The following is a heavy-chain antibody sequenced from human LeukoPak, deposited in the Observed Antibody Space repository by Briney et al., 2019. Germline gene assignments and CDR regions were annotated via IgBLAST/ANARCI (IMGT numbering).Heavy chain of an antibody. V-gene: IGHV3-23*01. CDR2: ISGSGGSI. Sequence: GGSLRLSCAASGFTFSSYAMSWVRQAPGKGLEWVSAISGSGGSIYYADSVKGRFTLSRDNSKNTLYLQMNSLRAEDTAVYYCARHSLYDSRGDGTYYFDYWGQGTLVTVSS. CDR1: GFTFSSYA. CDR3: ARHSLYDSRGDGTYYFDY. D-gene: IGHD3-22*01. J-gene: IGHJ4*02.